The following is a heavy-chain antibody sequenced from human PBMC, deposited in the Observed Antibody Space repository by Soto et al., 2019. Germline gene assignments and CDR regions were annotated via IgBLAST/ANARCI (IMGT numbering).Heavy chain of an antibody. CDR1: GFRVTDSA. CDR2: IRSKGNIHAT. V-gene: IGHV3-73*02. D-gene: IGHD2-15*01. CDR3: ARQQGYVFGSNSLDD. Sequence: EVQLVESGGGLVQPGGSLKLSCAASGFRVTDSAMDWVRQAAGTGLEWVGRIRSKGNIHATTYGESLKGRFRISRDESQNMVYLQMNSLKIEDTAVYYCARQQGYVFGSNSLDDWGQGTLVTVSS. J-gene: IGHJ4*02.